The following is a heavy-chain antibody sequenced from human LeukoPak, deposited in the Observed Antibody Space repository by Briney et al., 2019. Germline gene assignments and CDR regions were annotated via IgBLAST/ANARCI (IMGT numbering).Heavy chain of an antibody. D-gene: IGHD2-15*01. J-gene: IGHJ4*02. Sequence: GGSLRLSCAASGFTLSSYSMNWVRQAPGKVLEWVSSISSSSGYVFYADSMKGRFTVSRDNSKDSLYLQMNTLRAEDTAVYYCARFPEGSNTWSIDFWGQGTLVSVSS. V-gene: IGHV3-21*01. CDR2: ISSSSGYV. CDR3: ARFPEGSNTWSIDF. CDR1: GFTLSSYS.